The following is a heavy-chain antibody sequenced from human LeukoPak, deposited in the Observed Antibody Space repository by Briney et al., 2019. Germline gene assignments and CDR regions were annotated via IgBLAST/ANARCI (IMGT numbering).Heavy chain of an antibody. CDR2: INPNSGGT. D-gene: IGHD6-19*01. CDR3: ARDSSVNFWFDP. CDR1: GYTFTGYY. V-gene: IGHV1-2*06. Sequence: ASVKVSCKASGYTFTGYYMHWVRQAPGQGLEWMGRINPNSGGTNYAQKFQGRVTITADESTSTAYMELSSLRSEDTAVYYCARDSSVNFWFDPWGQGTLVTVSS. J-gene: IGHJ5*02.